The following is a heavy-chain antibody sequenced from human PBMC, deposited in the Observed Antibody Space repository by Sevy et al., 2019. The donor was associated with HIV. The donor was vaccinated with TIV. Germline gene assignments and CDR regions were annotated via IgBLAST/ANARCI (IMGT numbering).Heavy chain of an antibody. Sequence: GGSLRLSCAASGFTFSSYSMNWVRQAPGKGLEWVSYISSSSSTIYYADSVKGRFTISRDNAKNSLYLQMTSLRDEDTAGYYCARDVYSSGWPPALDYWGQGTLVTVSS. D-gene: IGHD6-19*01. J-gene: IGHJ4*02. V-gene: IGHV3-48*02. CDR2: ISSSSSTI. CDR3: ARDVYSSGWPPALDY. CDR1: GFTFSSYS.